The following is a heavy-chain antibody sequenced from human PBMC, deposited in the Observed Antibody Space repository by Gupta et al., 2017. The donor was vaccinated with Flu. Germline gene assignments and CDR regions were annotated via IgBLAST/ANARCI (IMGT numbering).Heavy chain of an antibody. CDR2: IRGGGGNT. V-gene: IGHV3-23*01. Sequence: QAPGKGLEWVSAIRGGGGNTYYADSVKGRFTISRDNSKNTLYLHMNSLRDDDTAVYYCARDPNGDYIGAFDFWGHGTMVTVSS. J-gene: IGHJ3*01. CDR3: ARDPNGDYIGAFDF. D-gene: IGHD4-17*01.